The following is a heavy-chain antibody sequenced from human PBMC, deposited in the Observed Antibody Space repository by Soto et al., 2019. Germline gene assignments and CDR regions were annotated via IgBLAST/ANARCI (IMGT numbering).Heavy chain of an antibody. Sequence: GGSLRLSCAASGFTFSSYSMNWVRQAPGKGLEWVSSISSSSSYIYYADSVKGRFTISRDNAKNSLYLQMNSLRAEDTAVYYCARVGHIAAAALAWFDPWGQGTLVTVSS. CDR1: GFTFSSYS. V-gene: IGHV3-21*01. CDR2: ISSSSSYI. J-gene: IGHJ5*02. CDR3: ARVGHIAAAALAWFDP. D-gene: IGHD6-13*01.